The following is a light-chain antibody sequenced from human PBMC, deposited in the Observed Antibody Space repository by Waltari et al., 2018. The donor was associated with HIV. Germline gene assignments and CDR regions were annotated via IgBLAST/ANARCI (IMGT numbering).Light chain of an antibody. CDR3: QQRTNWPLI. CDR2: DAS. Sequence: EIVLTQSPATLSLFPGERATLSCRASQSVTTYLAWYQQKPGLAPRLLSFDASKRATGVPARFSGSGSGTDFTLTISSLEPEDCAVYWCQQRTNWPLIFGGGTKVELK. J-gene: IGKJ4*01. V-gene: IGKV3-11*01. CDR1: QSVTTY.